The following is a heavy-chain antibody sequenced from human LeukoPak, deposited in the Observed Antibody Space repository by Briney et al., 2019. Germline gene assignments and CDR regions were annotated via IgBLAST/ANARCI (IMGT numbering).Heavy chain of an antibody. CDR2: ISSSGSTI. D-gene: IGHD2/OR15-2a*01. V-gene: IGHV3-48*03. CDR3: ARAQYYTGY. Sequence: GGSLRLSRAASGFTFSSYEMNWVRQAPGKGLEWVSYISSSGSTIYYADSVKGRFTISRGNAKNSLYLQMNSLRAEDTAVYYCARAQYYTGYWGQGTLVTVSS. CDR1: GFTFSSYE. J-gene: IGHJ4*02.